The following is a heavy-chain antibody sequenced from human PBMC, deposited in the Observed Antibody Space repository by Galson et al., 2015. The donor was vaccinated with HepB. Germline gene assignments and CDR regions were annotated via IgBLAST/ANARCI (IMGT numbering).Heavy chain of an antibody. CDR2: IYSGGST. V-gene: IGHV3-53*01. CDR3: AGDYSSGWYYFDY. D-gene: IGHD6-19*01. Sequence: SLRLSCAASGFTVSSNYMSWVRQAPGKGLEWVSVIYSGGSTYYADSVKGRFTISRDNSKNTLYLQMNSLRAEDTAVYYCAGDYSSGWYYFDYWGQGTLVTVSS. J-gene: IGHJ4*02. CDR1: GFTVSSNY.